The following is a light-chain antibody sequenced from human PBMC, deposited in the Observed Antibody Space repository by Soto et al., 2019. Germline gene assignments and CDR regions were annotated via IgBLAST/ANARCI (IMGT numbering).Light chain of an antibody. CDR2: DNN. V-gene: IGLV1-51*01. CDR3: GTWDSSLSVGV. J-gene: IGLJ2*01. Sequence: QTVVTQPPSVSAAPGQKVTISCSASSSNIGNNYVSWYQQLPGTAPKLLIYDNNKRPSGIPDRFSGSKSGTSASLGITGLQTGDEADYYCGTWDSSLSVGVFGGGTQLTVL. CDR1: SSNIGNNY.